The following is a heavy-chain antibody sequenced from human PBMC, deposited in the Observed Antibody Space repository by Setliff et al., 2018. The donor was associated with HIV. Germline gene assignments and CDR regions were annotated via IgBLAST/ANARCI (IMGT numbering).Heavy chain of an antibody. V-gene: IGHV1-8*01. J-gene: IGHJ5*02. D-gene: IGHD3-22*01. Sequence: ASVKVSCKASGYIFTKYGIGWVRHVTGQGFEWMGWMHPGSGNTGFAAKFQGRVTMTRNTSISTAYMELSSLRSEDTAVYYCARGRRPITMIVVVTLDPWGQGTLVTVSS. CDR3: ARGRRPITMIVVVTLDP. CDR2: MHPGSGNT. CDR1: GYIFTKYG.